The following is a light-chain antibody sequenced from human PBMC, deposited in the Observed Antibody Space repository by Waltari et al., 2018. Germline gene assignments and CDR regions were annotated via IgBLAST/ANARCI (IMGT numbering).Light chain of an antibody. CDR2: KAS. Sequence: DIQMTQSPSTLSASVGDRVTITCRASQSISSWLAWYQQKPGKDPKLLIYKASSLESGVPSRFSGSGSGTEFTLTISSLQPDAFATYYCQQYNSYSYTFGQGTKLEIK. CDR1: QSISSW. J-gene: IGKJ2*01. V-gene: IGKV1-5*03. CDR3: QQYNSYSYT.